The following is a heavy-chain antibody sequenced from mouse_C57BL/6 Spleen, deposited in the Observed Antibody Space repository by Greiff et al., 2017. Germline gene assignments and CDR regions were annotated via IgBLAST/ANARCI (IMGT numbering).Heavy chain of an antibody. CDR1: GYAFSSYW. D-gene: IGHD3-2*02. CDR3: AGRSSGYVGYAMDY. CDR2: IYPGDGDT. J-gene: IGHJ4*01. Sequence: VQLQESGAELVKPGASVKISCKASGYAFSSYWMNWVKQRPGKGLEWIGQIYPGDGDTNYNGKFKGKATLTADKSSSTAYMQLSSLTSEDSAVYYCAGRSSGYVGYAMDYWGQGTSVTVSS. V-gene: IGHV1-80*01.